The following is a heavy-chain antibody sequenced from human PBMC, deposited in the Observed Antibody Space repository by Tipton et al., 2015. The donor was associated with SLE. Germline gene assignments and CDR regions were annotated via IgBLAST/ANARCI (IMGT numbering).Heavy chain of an antibody. V-gene: IGHV4-39*07. Sequence: TLSLTCSVSGDSVSNTNYDWVWIRQPPGKGLEWIGSFYYSANTYYNPSLESRLTISADTSKNQFSLRLSSVTAADTAVYYCARYPYDSNGNHYYYYFGMDVWGQGTTVTVSS. CDR3: ARYPYDSNGNHYYYYFGMDV. J-gene: IGHJ6*02. D-gene: IGHD3-22*01. CDR1: GDSVSNTNYD. CDR2: FYYSANT.